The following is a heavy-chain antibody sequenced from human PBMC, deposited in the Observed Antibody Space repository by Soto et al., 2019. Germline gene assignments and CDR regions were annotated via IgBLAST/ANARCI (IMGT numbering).Heavy chain of an antibody. CDR1: GGSISSYY. Sequence: PSETLSLTCTVSGGSISSYYWSWVRQAPGKGLEWVSAISGSGGSTYYADSVKGRFTISRDNSKNTLYLQMNSLRAEDTAVYYCAKTSFYYGDYVQNNYWGQGTLVTVSS. CDR3: AKTSFYYGDYVQNNY. CDR2: ISGSGGST. V-gene: IGHV3-23*01. J-gene: IGHJ4*02. D-gene: IGHD4-17*01.